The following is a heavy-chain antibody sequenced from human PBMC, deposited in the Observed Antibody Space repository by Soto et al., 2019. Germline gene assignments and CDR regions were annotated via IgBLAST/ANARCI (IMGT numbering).Heavy chain of an antibody. CDR2: ISYDGSNK. D-gene: IGHD6-19*01. J-gene: IGHJ6*02. CDR3: AKGAGYSSGWSDGYYYGMDV. V-gene: IGHV3-30*18. CDR1: GFTFSSYG. Sequence: SGGSLRLSCAVSGFTFSSYGMHWVRQAPRKGLEWVAVISYDGSNKYYADSVKGRFTISRDNSKNTLYLQMNSLRAEDTAVYYCAKGAGYSSGWSDGYYYGMDVWGQGTTVTVSS.